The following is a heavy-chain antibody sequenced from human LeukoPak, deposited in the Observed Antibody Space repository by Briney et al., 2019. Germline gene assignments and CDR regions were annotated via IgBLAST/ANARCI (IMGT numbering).Heavy chain of an antibody. D-gene: IGHD2-2*01. Sequence: GASVKASCKASGYTFTSYGISWVRQAPGQGLEWMGWISAYNGNTNYAQKLQGRVTMTTDTSTSTAYMELRSLRSDDTAVYYCARRVYCSSTSCYVFDYWGQGTLVTVSS. CDR2: ISAYNGNT. V-gene: IGHV1-18*01. CDR1: GYTFTSYG. J-gene: IGHJ4*02. CDR3: ARRVYCSSTSCYVFDY.